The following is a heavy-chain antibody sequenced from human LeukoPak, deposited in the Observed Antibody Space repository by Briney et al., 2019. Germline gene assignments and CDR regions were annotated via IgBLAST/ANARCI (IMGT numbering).Heavy chain of an antibody. CDR2: ISYDGSNK. Sequence: GGSLRLSCSASGFTFSRYWMHWVRQAPGKGLEWVAVISYDGSNKYYADSVKGRFTIPRDNSKNTLYLQMNSLRAEDTAVYYCARVTYNWNWDYWGQGTLVTVSS. V-gene: IGHV3-30*14. J-gene: IGHJ4*02. D-gene: IGHD1-7*01. CDR3: ARVTYNWNWDY. CDR1: GFTFSRYW.